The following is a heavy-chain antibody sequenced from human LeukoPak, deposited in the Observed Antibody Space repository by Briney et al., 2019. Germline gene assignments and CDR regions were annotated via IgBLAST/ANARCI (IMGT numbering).Heavy chain of an antibody. CDR1: GFTFSSYA. Sequence: GGSLGFSCAASGFTFSSYAMSWVRQAPGKGLEWVSAISGSGGSTYYADSVKGRFTISRDNSKNTLYLQMNSLRAEDTAVYYCAKVPLGISGWYAEYFQHWGQGTLVTVSS. CDR2: ISGSGGST. CDR3: AKVPLGISGWYAEYFQH. V-gene: IGHV3-23*01. J-gene: IGHJ1*01. D-gene: IGHD6-19*01.